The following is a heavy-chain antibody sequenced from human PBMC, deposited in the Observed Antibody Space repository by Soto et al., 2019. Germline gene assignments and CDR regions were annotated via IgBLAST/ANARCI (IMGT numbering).Heavy chain of an antibody. D-gene: IGHD3-10*01. J-gene: IGHJ4*02. Sequence: QVQLQESGPGLVKPSETLSLTCTVSGGSISSYYWSWIRQPPGKGLEWIGYIYYSGSTNYNPSLKRRVTIAVDPSKNQFSLKLSSVTAADTAVYYCARGLWFGELLKHWGQGTLVTVSS. CDR2: IYYSGST. V-gene: IGHV4-59*01. CDR1: GGSISSYY. CDR3: ARGLWFGELLKH.